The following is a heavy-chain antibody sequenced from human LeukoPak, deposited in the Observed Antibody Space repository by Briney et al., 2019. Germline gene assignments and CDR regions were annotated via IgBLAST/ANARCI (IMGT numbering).Heavy chain of an antibody. CDR1: GFIFSSYP. CDR3: ARDRVGGWAFDI. D-gene: IGHD3-16*01. J-gene: IGHJ3*02. CDR2: ILGNGGSP. V-gene: IGHV3-64*01. Sequence: GGSLRHSCAASGFIFSSYPMHWVRQAPGKGLEYVSSILGNGGSPQYANSVKGRFTISRDNSKNTLHLQMGSMRADDMAVYYCARDRVGGWAFDIWGQGTMVTVSS.